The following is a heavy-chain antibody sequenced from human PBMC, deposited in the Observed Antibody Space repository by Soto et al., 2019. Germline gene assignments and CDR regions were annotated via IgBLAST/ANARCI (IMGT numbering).Heavy chain of an antibody. Sequence: GGSLRLSCTASGFTFGDYAMSWVRQAPGKGLEWVSTISGSGGSTYYADAVKGRFTISRDNSMGTLYLQMKSLRVEDTAIYYCAKEVSLGSTVDLGYWGQGALVTVSS. J-gene: IGHJ4*02. CDR3: AKEVSLGSTVDLGY. CDR1: GFTFGDYA. CDR2: ISGSGGST. D-gene: IGHD7-27*01. V-gene: IGHV3-23*01.